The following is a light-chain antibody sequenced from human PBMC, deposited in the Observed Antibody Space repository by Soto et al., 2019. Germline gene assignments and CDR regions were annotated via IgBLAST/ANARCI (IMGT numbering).Light chain of an antibody. Sequence: DIQMTQSPSWLSASVGDRFTITFRASQSISNYLNWYQQKPGKVPKLLIYAASTLQSGVPSRLSGSGSGTDLTLTISSLQTEDVATYYCQKYSSRTWTFGHGTKVDIK. V-gene: IGKV1-27*01. CDR3: QKYSSRTWT. J-gene: IGKJ1*01. CDR1: QSISNY. CDR2: AAS.